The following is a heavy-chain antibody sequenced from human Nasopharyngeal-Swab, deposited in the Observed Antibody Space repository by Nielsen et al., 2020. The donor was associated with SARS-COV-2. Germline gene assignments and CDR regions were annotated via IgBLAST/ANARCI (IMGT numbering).Heavy chain of an antibody. CDR3: ARVSRYHYMDV. J-gene: IGHJ6*03. CDR2: IYYSGST. V-gene: IGHV4-31*02. Sequence: WIRQPPGKGLEWIGYIYYSGSTYNNPSLKSRVTISVDTSKNQFSLKLSSVTAADTAVYYCARVSRYHYMDVWGKGTTVTVSS.